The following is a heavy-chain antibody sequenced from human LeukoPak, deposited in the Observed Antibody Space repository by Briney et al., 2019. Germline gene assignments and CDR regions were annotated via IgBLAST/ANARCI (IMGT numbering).Heavy chain of an antibody. CDR3: ARGLTYDILTGYYPH. Sequence: GGSLRLSCAASGFTVSSNYVSWVRQAPGKGLEWVSVIYSGGSTYYADSVKGRFTISRDNSKNTLYLQMNSLRAEDTAVYYCARGLTYDILTGYYPHWGQGTLVTVSS. CDR2: IYSGGST. V-gene: IGHV3-53*01. CDR1: GFTVSSNY. J-gene: IGHJ4*02. D-gene: IGHD3-9*01.